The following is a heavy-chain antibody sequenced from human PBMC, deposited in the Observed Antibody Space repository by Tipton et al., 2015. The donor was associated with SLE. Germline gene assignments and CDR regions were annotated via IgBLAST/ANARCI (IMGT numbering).Heavy chain of an antibody. CDR1: GGSITTSGYF. Sequence: TLSLTCTVSGGSITTSGYFWSWIRQRPGKGLEWIGYIYHSGATYYNLSLRNRVTISIDTSKNQFSLRLTSVTAADTAVYYCATHGGDGGKSGNFDFWGQGTLVTVSS. CDR2: IYHSGAT. V-gene: IGHV4-31*03. CDR3: ATHGGDGGKSGNFDF. D-gene: IGHD4-23*01. J-gene: IGHJ4*02.